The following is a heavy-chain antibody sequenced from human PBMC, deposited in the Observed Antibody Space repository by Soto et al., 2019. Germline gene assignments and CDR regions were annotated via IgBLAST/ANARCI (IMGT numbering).Heavy chain of an antibody. J-gene: IGHJ1*01. V-gene: IGHV3-33*01. CDR3: ARDRKVEYFQH. Sequence: PGGSLRLSCAASGFTFSSYGMHWVRQAPGKGLEWVAVIWYDGSNKYYADSVKGRFTISRDNSKNTLYLQMNSLRAEDTAVYYCARDRKVEYFQHWGQGTLVTVSS. CDR2: IWYDGSNK. CDR1: GFTFSSYG.